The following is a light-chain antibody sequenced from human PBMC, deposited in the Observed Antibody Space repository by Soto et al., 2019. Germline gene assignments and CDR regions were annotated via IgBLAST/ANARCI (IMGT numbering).Light chain of an antibody. Sequence: QSALTQPPSASGSPGQSVTISCTGTSSDVGGYNYVSWYQQHPGRAPKLMIYEVSKRPSGVPDRFSGSKSGSTASLTVSGPQPEDEADYYCSSYAGSSNLGVFGGGTKVTVL. CDR2: EVS. CDR1: SSDVGGYNY. J-gene: IGLJ2*01. V-gene: IGLV2-8*01. CDR3: SSYAGSSNLGV.